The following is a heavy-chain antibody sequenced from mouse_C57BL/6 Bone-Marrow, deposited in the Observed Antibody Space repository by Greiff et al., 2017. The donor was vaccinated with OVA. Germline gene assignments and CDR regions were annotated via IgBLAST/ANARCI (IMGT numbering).Heavy chain of an antibody. V-gene: IGHV5-6*01. CDR1: GFTFSSYG. J-gene: IGHJ4*01. Sequence: EVQLQQSGGDLVKPGGSLKLSCAASGFTFSSYGMSWVRQTPDKRLEWVATISSGGSYTYYPDSVKGRFTISRDNAKNTLYLQMSSLKSEDTAMYYCARLGGGMDYWGQGTSVTVSS. CDR3: ARLGGGMDY. CDR2: ISSGGSYT.